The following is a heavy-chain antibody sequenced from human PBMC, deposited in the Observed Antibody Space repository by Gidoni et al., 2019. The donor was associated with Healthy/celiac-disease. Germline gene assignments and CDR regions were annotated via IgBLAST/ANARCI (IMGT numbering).Heavy chain of an antibody. J-gene: IGHJ4*02. V-gene: IGHV4-59*08. CDR3: ARQGDYYDSSVYNY. Sequence: QVQLQESGPGLVKPSETMSLTGTVTGGSISSYAWSWIRQPPGKVLEWIGYLYYSGSTNYNPSCKSRVTISVETSKNQFSLKLSSVTAADTAVYYCARQGDYYDSSVYNYGGQGTLVTVSS. CDR1: GGSISSYA. D-gene: IGHD3-22*01. CDR2: LYYSGST.